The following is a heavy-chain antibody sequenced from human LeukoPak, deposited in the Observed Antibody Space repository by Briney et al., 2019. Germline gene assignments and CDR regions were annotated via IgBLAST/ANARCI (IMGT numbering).Heavy chain of an antibody. CDR3: ARGDYYYFHY. Sequence: GGALRLSCAASGFTFSSYWMHWVRQAPGKGLVWVSLINSGGSSTSYADCVKDRFTISIDKVQKKLYLPMDSLRGEEQAVYYCARGDYYYFHYWAQGPLVSVFS. CDR2: INSGGSST. D-gene: IGHD3-10*01. V-gene: IGHV3-74*01. J-gene: IGHJ4*02. CDR1: GFTFSSYW.